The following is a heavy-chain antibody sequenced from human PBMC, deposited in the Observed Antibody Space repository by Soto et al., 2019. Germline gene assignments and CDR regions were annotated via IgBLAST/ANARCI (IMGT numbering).Heavy chain of an antibody. V-gene: IGHV3-64*01. D-gene: IGHD6-13*01. CDR1: GFTFSSYA. CDR2: ISSNGGST. J-gene: IGHJ1*01. CDR3: ARVSSSSWYGYFQH. Sequence: GGSLRLSCAASGFTFSSYAMHWVRQAPGKGLEYVSAISSNGGSTYYANSVKGRFTISRDNSKNTLYLQMGSLRAEDMAVYYCARVSSSSWYGYFQHWGQGTLVTV.